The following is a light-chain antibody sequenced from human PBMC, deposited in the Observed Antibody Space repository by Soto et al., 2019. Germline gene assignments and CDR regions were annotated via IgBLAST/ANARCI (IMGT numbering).Light chain of an antibody. V-gene: IGKV1-39*01. CDR2: AAS. J-gene: IGKJ1*01. CDR1: ESISNY. CDR3: QQSFRTPWT. Sequence: DIQMTQSPSSLSASVGDRVTITCRASESISNYLNWYQQKPGKAPNLLIYAASTLQSGVPSRFTGSGSGTPFTLTISSLQPEDFANYYCQQSFRTPWTFGQGTKVEIK.